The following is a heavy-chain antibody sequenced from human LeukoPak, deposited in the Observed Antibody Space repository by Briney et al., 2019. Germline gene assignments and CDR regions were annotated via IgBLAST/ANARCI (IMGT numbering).Heavy chain of an antibody. Sequence: GGSLRLSCAASGFTFSSYAMTWVRQAPGKGLEWVSVISGRGDSTYYADSVKGRFTISRDNSKNTLYLQMNSLRAEDTAVYYCAKDIDKDSRTWYSYYGMDVWGQGTTVTVSS. CDR1: GFTFSSYA. CDR3: AKDIDKDSRTWYSYYGMDV. V-gene: IGHV3-23*01. CDR2: ISGRGDST. D-gene: IGHD2-15*01. J-gene: IGHJ6*02.